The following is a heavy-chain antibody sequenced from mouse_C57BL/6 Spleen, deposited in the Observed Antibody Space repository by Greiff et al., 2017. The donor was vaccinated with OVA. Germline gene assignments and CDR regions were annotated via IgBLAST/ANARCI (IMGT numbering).Heavy chain of an antibody. V-gene: IGHV5-16*01. D-gene: IGHD1-1*01. Sequence: EVNVVESEGGLVQPGSSMKLSCTASGFTFSDYYMAWVRQVPEKGLEWVANINYDGSSTYYLDSLKSRFIISRDNAKNILYLQMSSLKSEDTATYYCAREAYGSSLDYWGQGTTLTVSS. CDR3: AREAYGSSLDY. CDR2: INYDGSST. J-gene: IGHJ2*01. CDR1: GFTFSDYY.